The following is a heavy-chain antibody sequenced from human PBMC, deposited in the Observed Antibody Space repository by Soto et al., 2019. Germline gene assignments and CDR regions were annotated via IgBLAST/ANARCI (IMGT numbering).Heavy chain of an antibody. D-gene: IGHD1-7*01. J-gene: IGHJ6*02. CDR2: IIPIFGTA. CDR3: ARVVAVTGTTYYYYGMDV. CDR1: GGTFSSYA. Sequence: QVQLVQSGAEVKKPGSSVKVSCKASGGTFSSYAISWVRQAPGQGLEWMGGIIPIFGTANYAQKFQGRVTITADESTSTAYMEVRSLRSEDTAVYYCARVVAVTGTTYYYYGMDVWGQGTTVTVSS. V-gene: IGHV1-69*01.